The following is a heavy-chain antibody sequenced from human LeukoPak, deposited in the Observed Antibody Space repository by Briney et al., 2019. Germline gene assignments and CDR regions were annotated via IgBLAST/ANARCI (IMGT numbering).Heavy chain of an antibody. Sequence: KPSETLSLTCTVSGGSISSYYWSWIRQPPGKGLEWIGYIYYSGSTNYNPSLKSRVTISVDTSKNQFSLKLSSVTAEDTAVYYCARVVGLTGYSSSWYSGYYYYMDVWGKGTTVTVSS. CDR3: ARVVGLTGYSSSWYSGYYYYMDV. CDR2: IYYSGST. V-gene: IGHV4-59*01. D-gene: IGHD6-13*01. CDR1: GGSISSYY. J-gene: IGHJ6*03.